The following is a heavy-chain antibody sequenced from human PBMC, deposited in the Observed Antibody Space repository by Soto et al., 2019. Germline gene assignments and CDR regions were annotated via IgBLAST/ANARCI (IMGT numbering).Heavy chain of an antibody. CDR2: ISAYNGNT. CDR1: GYTFTSYG. V-gene: IGHV1-18*01. D-gene: IGHD2-2*01. Sequence: GASVKVSCQASGYTFTSYGISWVRQAPGQGLEWMGWISAYNGNTNYAQKLQGRVTMTTDTSTSTAYMELRSLRSDDTAVYYCAGSSSTSSDPIYYYYYGMDVWGQGTTVTVSS. J-gene: IGHJ6*02. CDR3: AGSSSTSSDPIYYYYYGMDV.